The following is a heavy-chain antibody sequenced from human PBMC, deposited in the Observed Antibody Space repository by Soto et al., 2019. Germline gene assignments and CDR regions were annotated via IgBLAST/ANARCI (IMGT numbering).Heavy chain of an antibody. V-gene: IGHV1-18*01. CDR1: GYTFSNYG. CDR2: ISAYNGHI. J-gene: IGHJ4*02. CDR3: ARDDLQTSAFSTSWPY. D-gene: IGHD6-13*01. Sequence: PSVKVSCKASGYTFSNYGINWVRQAPGQGLEWMGWISAYNGHINYAQKIQGRVTMTTDTSTNTAYMELRSLTSDDTAVYYCARDDLQTSAFSTSWPYWGQGTLVTVSS.